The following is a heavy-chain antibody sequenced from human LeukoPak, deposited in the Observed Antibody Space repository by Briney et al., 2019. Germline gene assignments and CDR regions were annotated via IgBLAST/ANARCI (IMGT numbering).Heavy chain of an antibody. CDR3: ARVGGYSSSWYVSDAFDI. CDR2: ISYDGSNK. D-gene: IGHD6-13*01. V-gene: IGHV3-30*01. CDR1: GFTFSSYA. Sequence: GRSLRLSCAASGFTFSSYAMHWVRQAPGKGLEWVAVISYDGSNKYYADSVKGRFTISRDNSKKTLYLQMNSLRAEDTAVYYCARVGGYSSSWYVSDAFDIWGQGTMVTVSS. J-gene: IGHJ3*02.